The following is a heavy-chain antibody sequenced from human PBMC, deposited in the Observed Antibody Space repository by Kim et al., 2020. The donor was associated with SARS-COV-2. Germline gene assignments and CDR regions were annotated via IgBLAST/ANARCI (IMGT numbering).Heavy chain of an antibody. CDR2: IIGSGDST. V-gene: IGHV3-23*01. J-gene: IGHJ5*01. CDR3: AKLTTRCDTSGDSDS. Sequence: GGSLRLSCAASGFTFSNYGMTWVRQAPGKGLQWVSSIIGSGDSTYYADSVKGRFTMSRDNSKNTLYLQISSVRAEDTALYYCAKLTTRCDTSGDSDSWG. D-gene: IGHD2-21*01. CDR1: GFTFSNYG.